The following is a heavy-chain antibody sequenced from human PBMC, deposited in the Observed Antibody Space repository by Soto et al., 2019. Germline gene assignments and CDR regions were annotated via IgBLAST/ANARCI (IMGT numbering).Heavy chain of an antibody. J-gene: IGHJ4*02. CDR3: AKDVEGGSLFRGAFDY. CDR2: ISASGGAT. CDR1: RFTFTSYA. Sequence: EVELLESGGGLVQPGGSLRLSCVASRFTFTSYAMSWVGQAPGKGLEWVAAISASGGATIHADSVKGRLTISRDNSKNTLYLQMNSLRAEDTAVYYCAKDVEGGSLFRGAFDYWGQGTQVTVSS. D-gene: IGHD1-26*01. V-gene: IGHV3-23*01.